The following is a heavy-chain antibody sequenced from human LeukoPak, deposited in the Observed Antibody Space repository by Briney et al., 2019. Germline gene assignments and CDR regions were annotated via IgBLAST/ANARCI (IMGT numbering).Heavy chain of an antibody. CDR1: GYTFTGYY. J-gene: IGHJ4*02. V-gene: IGHV1-2*04. Sequence: ASVKVSCKASGYTFTGYYMHWVRQAPGQGLEWMGWINPNSGGTNYAQKFQGWVTMTRDTSISTAYMELSRLRSDDTAVYYCARVFRSPSAAGFSYYFDYWGQGTLVTVSS. CDR3: ARVFRSPSAAGFSYYFDY. CDR2: INPNSGGT. D-gene: IGHD6-13*01.